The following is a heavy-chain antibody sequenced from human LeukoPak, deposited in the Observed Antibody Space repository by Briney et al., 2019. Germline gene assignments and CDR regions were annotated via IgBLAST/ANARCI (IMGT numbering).Heavy chain of an antibody. Sequence: PGGSLRLSCAASGFSVSGNYMSWVRQAPGKGLEWVSLIASSGRNTYYTDSVRGRFTISRDNSKKTLSLLMNSLRVEDTAIYYCAKDIQLSAWGLGTMVTVSS. CDR3: AKDIQLSA. J-gene: IGHJ3*01. D-gene: IGHD5-24*01. V-gene: IGHV3-53*01. CDR2: IASSGRNT. CDR1: GFSVSGNY.